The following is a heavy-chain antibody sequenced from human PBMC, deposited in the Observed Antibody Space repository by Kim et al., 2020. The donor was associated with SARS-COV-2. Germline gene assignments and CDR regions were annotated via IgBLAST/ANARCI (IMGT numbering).Heavy chain of an antibody. CDR1: RFSFSDYY. CDR2: ITGSGNTI. V-gene: IGHV3-11*01. Sequence: GGSLRLSCAASRFSFSDYYMSWIRQAPGKKLEWVSSITGSGNTIYYADSVKGRFTVSRDNAKKSLFLQMNNLRADDTAVYYCAAEGVTAGSAGYCAFWGQGTLVTVSS. CDR3: AAEGVTAGSAGYCAF. D-gene: IGHD2-2*03. J-gene: IGHJ4*02.